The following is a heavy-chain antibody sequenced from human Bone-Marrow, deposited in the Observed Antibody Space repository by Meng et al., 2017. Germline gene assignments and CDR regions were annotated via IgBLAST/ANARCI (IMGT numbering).Heavy chain of an antibody. V-gene: IGHV1-18*01. Sequence: ASVKVSCKASGYTFTSYGISWVRQAPGQGLEWMGWISAYNGNTNYAQKLQGRVTMTTDTSTSTAYMELRSLRSEDTAVYYCARTPSSGYPVDYWGQGTLVTVSS. CDR2: ISAYNGNT. J-gene: IGHJ4*02. CDR1: GYTFTSYG. D-gene: IGHD5-12*01. CDR3: ARTPSSGYPVDY.